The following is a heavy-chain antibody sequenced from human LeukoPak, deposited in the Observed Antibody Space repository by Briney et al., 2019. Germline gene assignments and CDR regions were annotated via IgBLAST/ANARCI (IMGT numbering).Heavy chain of an antibody. CDR3: ARDHAYRADY. J-gene: IGHJ4*02. CDR1: GFTFSNDW. V-gene: IGHV3-7*01. D-gene: IGHD2-2*01. CDR2: INQDESKK. Sequence: GGSLRLSCTASGFTFSNDWMCWVRQAPGKGLEWVANINQDESKKYYADSVKGRFTISRDNAKNSLYLQMSSLTAEDTAIYYCARDHAYRADYWGQGTLVTVSS.